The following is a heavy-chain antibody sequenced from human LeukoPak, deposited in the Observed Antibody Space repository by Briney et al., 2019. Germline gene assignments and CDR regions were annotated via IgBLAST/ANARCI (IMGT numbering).Heavy chain of an antibody. CDR1: GGSISSGGYY. CDR2: IYYSGST. J-gene: IGHJ4*02. CDR3: ARVSSFLAVAGKGTLFDY. Sequence: SETLSPTCTVSGGSISSGGYYWSWIRQHPGKGLEWIGYIYYSGSTYYNPSLKSRVTISVDTSKNQFTLKLSSVTAADTAVYYCARVSSFLAVAGKGTLFDYWGQGTLVTVSS. V-gene: IGHV4-31*03. D-gene: IGHD6-19*01.